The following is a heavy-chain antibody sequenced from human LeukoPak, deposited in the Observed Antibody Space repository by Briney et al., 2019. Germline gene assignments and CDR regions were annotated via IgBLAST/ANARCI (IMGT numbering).Heavy chain of an antibody. Sequence: GGSLRLSCAASGFTFSSYSMNWVRQAPGKGLEWVSSISSSSSYIYYADSVKGRFTISRDNAKNSLYLQMNSLRAEDTAVYYCARHNYDFWSVYMDVWGKGTTVTVSS. CDR2: ISSSSSYI. J-gene: IGHJ6*03. CDR3: ARHNYDFWSVYMDV. D-gene: IGHD3-3*01. V-gene: IGHV3-21*01. CDR1: GFTFSSYS.